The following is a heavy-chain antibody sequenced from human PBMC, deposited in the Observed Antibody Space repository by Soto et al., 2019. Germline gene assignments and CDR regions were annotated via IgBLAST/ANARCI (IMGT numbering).Heavy chain of an antibody. V-gene: IGHV4-31*03. CDR3: ARGGPRVRGVIIDAFDY. J-gene: IGHJ4*02. Sequence: QVQLQESGPGLVKPSQTLSLTCTVSGGSISSGGSYWSWFRQHPGKGLGWIGYIYYSGSTYYNPSLKSRVTISVDTSKNQFSLKLSSVTAADTAVYYCARGGPRVRGVIIDAFDYWGQGTLVTVSS. CDR1: GGSISSGGSY. D-gene: IGHD3-10*01. CDR2: IYYSGST.